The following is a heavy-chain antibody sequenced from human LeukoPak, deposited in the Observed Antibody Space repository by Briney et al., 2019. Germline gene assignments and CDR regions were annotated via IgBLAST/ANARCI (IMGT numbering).Heavy chain of an antibody. CDR2: IYYSGST. CDR1: GGSISSGGYS. Sequence: PSETLSLTCAVSGGSISSGGYSWSWIRQPPGKGLEWIGYIYYSGSTYYNPSLKSRVTISVDTSKNQFSLKLSSVTAADTAVYYCARTSPVGYGGTYYFDYWGQGTLVTVSS. J-gene: IGHJ4*02. V-gene: IGHV4-30-4*07. D-gene: IGHD4-23*01. CDR3: ARTSPVGYGGTYYFDY.